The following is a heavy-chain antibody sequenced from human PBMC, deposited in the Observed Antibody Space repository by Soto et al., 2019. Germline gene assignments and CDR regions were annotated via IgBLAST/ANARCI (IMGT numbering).Heavy chain of an antibody. D-gene: IGHD2-2*01. CDR1: GGSISSGGYY. J-gene: IGHJ4*02. Sequence: SETLSLTCTVSGGSISSGGYYWSGIRQHPGRGLEWIGYIYYSGSTYYNPPLKRRVTISVDTSKNQFSLKLSSMTAADTAVDYCARGMVVPGFFDYWGQGTLVTVSS. CDR2: IYYSGST. CDR3: ARGMVVPGFFDY. V-gene: IGHV4-31*03.